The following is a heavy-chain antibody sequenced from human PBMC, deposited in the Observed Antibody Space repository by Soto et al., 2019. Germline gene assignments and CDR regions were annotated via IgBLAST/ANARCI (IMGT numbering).Heavy chain of an antibody. Sequence: SVKVSCKASGGTFSSYAISWVRQAPGQGLEWMGGIIPIFGTANYAQKFQGRVTITADESTSTAYMELSSLRSEDTAVYYCARARRLAYCGGDCYPPGWFDPWGQGTLVTVSS. D-gene: IGHD2-21*02. CDR2: IIPIFGTA. CDR1: GGTFSSYA. V-gene: IGHV1-69*13. CDR3: ARARRLAYCGGDCYPPGWFDP. J-gene: IGHJ5*02.